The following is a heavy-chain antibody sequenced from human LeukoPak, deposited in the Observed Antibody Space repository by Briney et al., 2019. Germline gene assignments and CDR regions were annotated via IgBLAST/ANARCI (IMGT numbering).Heavy chain of an antibody. J-gene: IGHJ4*02. CDR1: GYTISSGYY. V-gene: IGHV4-38-2*02. D-gene: IGHD3-9*01. Sequence: SETLSLTCAVSGYTISSGYYWGWIRQPPGKRLEWIGTMYYSGSTFYNPSLKSRVTISVDTSKKQFSLKLSSVTDADTAVYYCARDLTGYYRFDYWGQGTLVTVSS. CDR2: MYYSGST. CDR3: ARDLTGYYRFDY.